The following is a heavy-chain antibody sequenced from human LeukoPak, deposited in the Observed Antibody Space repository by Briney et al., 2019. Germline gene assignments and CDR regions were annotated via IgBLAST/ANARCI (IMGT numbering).Heavy chain of an antibody. CDR2: IIPIFGTA. D-gene: IGHD1-14*01. V-gene: IGHV1-69*13. CDR3: ATASADRPPRYFQH. Sequence: SVKVSCKASGGTFSSYAISWVRQAPGQGLEWMGGIIPIFGTANYAQKSQGRVTITADESTSTAYLELSSLRSEDTAVYYCATASADRPPRYFQHWGQGTLVTVSS. J-gene: IGHJ1*01. CDR1: GGTFSSYA.